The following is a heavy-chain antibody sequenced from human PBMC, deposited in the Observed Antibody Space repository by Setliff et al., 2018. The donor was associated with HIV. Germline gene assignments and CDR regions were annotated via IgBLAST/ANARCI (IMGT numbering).Heavy chain of an antibody. J-gene: IGHJ2*01. CDR1: GGSISSSNW. CDR2: FHYSAST. V-gene: IGHV4-4*02. Sequence: SETLSLTCAVSGGSISSSNWWSWVRQSPGKGLEWIASFHYSASTSYNPSLRSRVTISVDTSKNQFSLKLSSVTAADTAVYYCARDRHSYYYDSSGYYNWYFDLWGRGTLVTVSS. CDR3: ARDRHSYYYDSSGYYNWYFDL. D-gene: IGHD3-22*01.